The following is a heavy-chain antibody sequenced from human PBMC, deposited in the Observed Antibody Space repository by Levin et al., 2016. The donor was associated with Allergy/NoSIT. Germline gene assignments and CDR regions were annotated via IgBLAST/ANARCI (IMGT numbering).Heavy chain of an antibody. J-gene: IGHJ4*02. CDR2: FSGRDSTT. D-gene: IGHD1-26*01. CDR1: GFTFSSFA. CDR3: VRGRGRHPFDN. V-gene: IGHV3-23*01. Sequence: GESLKISCAASGFTFSSFAMSWVRQAPGKGLEWVSIFSGRDSTTHYAGSVKGRFTISRDNSKNTLNLQMNSLRAEDTAVYYCVRGRGRHPFDNWGQGTLVTVSS.